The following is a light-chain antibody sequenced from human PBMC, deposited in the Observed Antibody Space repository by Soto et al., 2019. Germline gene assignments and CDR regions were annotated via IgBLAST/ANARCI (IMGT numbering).Light chain of an antibody. V-gene: IGKV3-20*01. CDR3: QQYGSSPRT. CDR2: RAS. J-gene: IGKJ1*01. CDR1: QSVSSSN. Sequence: EILLTQSPGTLSLSPGERATLSCRASQSVSSSNLDWYQQKPGQAPSLFIYRASSRATGIPDRFSGSGSGTDFTLTISRLEPEDFAVYYCQQYGSSPRTFGQGTKVDIK.